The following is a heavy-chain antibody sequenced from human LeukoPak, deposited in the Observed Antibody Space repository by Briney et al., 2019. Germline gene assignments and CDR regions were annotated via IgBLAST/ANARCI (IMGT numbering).Heavy chain of an antibody. J-gene: IGHJ5*02. V-gene: IGHV4-39*07. CDR3: ARAEYNWFDP. Sequence: SETLSLTCTVSGGSISSSSYYWGWIRQPPGKGLEWVGSIYYSGSTYYNPSLKSRVTISVDTSKNQFSLKLSSVTAADTAVYYCARAEYNWFDPWGQGTLVTVSS. CDR1: GGSISSSSYY. CDR2: IYYSGST.